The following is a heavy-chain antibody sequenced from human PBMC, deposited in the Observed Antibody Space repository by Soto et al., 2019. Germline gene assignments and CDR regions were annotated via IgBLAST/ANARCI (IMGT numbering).Heavy chain of an antibody. V-gene: IGHV4-34*01. D-gene: IGHD6-6*01. Sequence: SETLSLTCAVYGGSFSGYYWSWIRQPPGKGLEWIGEINHSGSTNYNPSLKSRVTISVDTSKNQFSLKLSSVTAADTAVYYCARAPRIAAQRRSPTFDYWGQGTLVTVSS. CDR3: ARAPRIAAQRRSPTFDY. CDR1: GGSFSGYY. CDR2: INHSGST. J-gene: IGHJ4*02.